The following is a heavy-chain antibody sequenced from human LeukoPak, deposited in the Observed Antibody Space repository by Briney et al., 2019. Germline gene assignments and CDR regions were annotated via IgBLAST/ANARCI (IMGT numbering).Heavy chain of an antibody. V-gene: IGHV4-59*11. CDR3: AKSRLGTETSTVHSFVY. J-gene: IGHJ4*02. CDR1: GDSISSLY. Sequence: PSETLSLTCSVSGDSISSLYWNWIRQPPGKGLEWIGFIYHSGTVTYNPSLKSRGTMSVDTSKNQVSLKLTSVTAADTAVYYCAKSRLGTETSTVHSFVYWGQGILVTVSS. CDR2: IYHSGTV. D-gene: IGHD4-11*01.